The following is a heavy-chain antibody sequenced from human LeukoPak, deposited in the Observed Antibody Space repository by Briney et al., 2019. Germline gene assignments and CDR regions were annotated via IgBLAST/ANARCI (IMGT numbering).Heavy chain of an antibody. CDR3: ATTREAIYNWFDP. CDR2: IKQDGSEK. D-gene: IGHD1-1*01. J-gene: IGHJ5*02. CDR1: GFTFSSYW. Sequence: GGSLRLSCAASGFTFSSYWMSWVRQAPGKGLEWVANIKQDGSEKYYVDSVKGRFTISRDNAKNSLYLQMNSLRAEDTAVYYCATTREAIYNWFDPWGQGTLVTVSS. V-gene: IGHV3-7*01.